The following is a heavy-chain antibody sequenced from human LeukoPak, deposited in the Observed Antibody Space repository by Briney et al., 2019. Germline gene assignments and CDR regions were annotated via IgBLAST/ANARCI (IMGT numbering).Heavy chain of an antibody. V-gene: IGHV3-48*04. CDR2: ITSGSSTI. CDR1: GFTFDSYS. J-gene: IGHJ4*02. Sequence: PGGSLRLSCAASGFTFDSYSMSWVRQAPGKGLEWVSYITSGSSTIYYPDSVEGRFTISRDNAKNSLYLQMNSLRAEDTAIYYCARPLRESGYFYFDNWGQGTLVTVSS. CDR3: ARPLRESGYFYFDN. D-gene: IGHD3-3*01.